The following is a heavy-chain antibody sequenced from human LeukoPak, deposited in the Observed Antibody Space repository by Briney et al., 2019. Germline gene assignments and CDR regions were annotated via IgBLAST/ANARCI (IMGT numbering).Heavy chain of an antibody. CDR3: ATGRSLQLADY. J-gene: IGHJ4*02. V-gene: IGHV1-24*01. CDR1: GGTFSSYA. D-gene: IGHD5-18*01. CDR2: FDPEDGET. Sequence: ASVKVSCKASGGTFSSYAISWVRQAPGKGLEWMGGFDPEDGETIYAQKFQGRVTMTEDTSTDTAYMELSSLRSEDTAVYYCATGRSLQLADYWGQGTLVTVSS.